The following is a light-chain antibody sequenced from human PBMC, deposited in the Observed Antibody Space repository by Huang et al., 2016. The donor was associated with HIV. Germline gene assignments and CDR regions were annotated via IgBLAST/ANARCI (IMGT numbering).Light chain of an antibody. CDR1: HSISSY. J-gene: IGKJ2*01. CDR2: ASS. V-gene: IGKV1-39*01. Sequence: DIQMTQSPSSLSASVGDRVNITCRASHSISSYLNWYQQQPGKAPKLLIHASSTLQSGVPSRFSGSGSGTDFTLTISSLQAEDFATYYCQQSYSTPRTFGQGTKLDI. CDR3: QQSYSTPRT.